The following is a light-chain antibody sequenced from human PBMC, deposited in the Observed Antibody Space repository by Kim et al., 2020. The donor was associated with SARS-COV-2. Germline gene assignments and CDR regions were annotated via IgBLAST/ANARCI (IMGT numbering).Light chain of an antibody. CDR2: QDS. CDR3: QAWDSSTVV. J-gene: IGLJ2*01. CDR1: KLGDKY. Sequence: VSPGQTASITCSGDKLGDKYACWSQQKPGQSPVLVIYQDSKRPSGIPERFSGSNSGNTATLTISGTQAMDEADYYCQAWDSSTVVFGGGTQLTVL. V-gene: IGLV3-1*01.